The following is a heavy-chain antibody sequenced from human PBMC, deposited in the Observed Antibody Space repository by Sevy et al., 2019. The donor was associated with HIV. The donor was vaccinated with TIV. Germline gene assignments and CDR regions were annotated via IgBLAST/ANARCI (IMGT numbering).Heavy chain of an antibody. D-gene: IGHD6-19*01. CDR1: GYFFTGYY. CDR2: INPNSGGT. V-gene: IGHV1-2*06. Sequence: ASVKVSCKASGYFFTGYYLHWVRQTPGQGLEWMGRINPNSGGTNYAQNFQGRVTMTSDTSIVTDYMELSRLRSDDTAVYYCARGGGYSSGWWTFDYWGQGTLVTVSS. J-gene: IGHJ4*02. CDR3: ARGGGYSSGWWTFDY.